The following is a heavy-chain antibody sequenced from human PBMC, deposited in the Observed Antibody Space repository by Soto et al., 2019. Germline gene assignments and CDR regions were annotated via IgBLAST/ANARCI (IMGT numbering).Heavy chain of an antibody. V-gene: IGHV3-30*18. CDR1: GFTFSSYG. J-gene: IGHJ1*01. D-gene: IGHD1-26*01. CDR2: ISYDGSDK. CDR3: AKWLGGATTYFQH. Sequence: QVQLVESGGGVVQPGRSLRLSCAASGFTFSSYGMHWVRQAPGKGLEWVAVISYDGSDKYYADSVKGRFTISRDNSNNPQYLQMYSLRAEDTAVDYCAKWLGGATTYFQHWGQGTLVTVSS.